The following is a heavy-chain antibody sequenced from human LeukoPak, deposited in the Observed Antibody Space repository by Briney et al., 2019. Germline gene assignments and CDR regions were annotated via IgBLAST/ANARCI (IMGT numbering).Heavy chain of an antibody. CDR1: GFTFSSYA. V-gene: IGHV3-30*18. J-gene: IGHJ3*02. Sequence: GGSLRLSCAASGFTFSSYAMHWVRQAPGKGLEWVAVISYDGSNKYYADSVKGRFTISRDNSKNTLYLQMNSLRAEDTAVYYCAKDLNLYGDYPEAFDIWGQGTMVTVSS. CDR2: ISYDGSNK. CDR3: AKDLNLYGDYPEAFDI. D-gene: IGHD4-17*01.